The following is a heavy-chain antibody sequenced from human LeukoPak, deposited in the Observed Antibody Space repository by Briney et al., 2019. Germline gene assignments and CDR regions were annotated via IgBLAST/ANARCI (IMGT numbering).Heavy chain of an antibody. CDR2: ISNSGGRT. V-gene: IGHV3-23*01. Sequence: PGGSLRLSCAASGFTFKNFYMSWVRQAPGKGLEWVSGISNSGGRTFYADSVKGRFTISRDDSKNTLYLQMNSLRAEDAAVYYCAKTHNYYYYMDVWGKGTTVTVSS. J-gene: IGHJ6*03. CDR1: GFTFKNFY. D-gene: IGHD2-21*01. CDR3: AKTHNYYYYMDV.